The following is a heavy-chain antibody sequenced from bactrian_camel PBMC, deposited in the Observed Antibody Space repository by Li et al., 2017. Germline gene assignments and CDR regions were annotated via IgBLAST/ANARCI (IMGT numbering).Heavy chain of an antibody. J-gene: IGHJ4*01. Sequence: QLVESGGGLVQPGGSLRLSCAASGFTFSNYYMSWVRQAPGKGLEWVSTIYSDGSDSSYADSVKGRFTISRDNAENMLYLQMDNLETDDTALYYCAADHKYCDGIGCYRGGYNYWGQGTQVTVS. CDR1: GFTFSNYY. CDR2: IYSDGSDS. D-gene: IGHD6*01. CDR3: AADHKYCDGIGCYRGGYNY. V-gene: IGHV3S5*01.